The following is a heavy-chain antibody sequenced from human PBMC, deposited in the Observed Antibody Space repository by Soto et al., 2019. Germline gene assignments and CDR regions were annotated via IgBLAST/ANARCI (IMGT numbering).Heavy chain of an antibody. D-gene: IGHD2-2*01. CDR1: GGTFSTYA. J-gene: IGHJ4*02. V-gene: IGHV1-2*02. Sequence: GASVKVSCKTSGGTFSTYAISWVRQAPGQGLEWMGWINPNSGGTNYAQKFQGRVTMTRDTSISTAYMELSRLRSDDTAVYYCARNIVVVPAAFDYWGQGTLVTVSS. CDR2: INPNSGGT. CDR3: ARNIVVVPAAFDY.